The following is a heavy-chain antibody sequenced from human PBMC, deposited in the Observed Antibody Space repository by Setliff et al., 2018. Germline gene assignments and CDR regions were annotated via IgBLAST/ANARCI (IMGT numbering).Heavy chain of an antibody. Sequence: VASVKVSCKASGGTFSSYVISWVREAPGQGLEWVGGSIPINDLATYAQKFQGRVTITADKSTSTVYMELISLRSEDTAVYYCARDPFAVRAATNWYDHWGQGTLVTVSS. CDR3: ARDPFAVRAATNWYDH. V-gene: IGHV1-69*10. CDR2: SIPINDLA. D-gene: IGHD6-13*01. J-gene: IGHJ5*02. CDR1: GGTFSSYV.